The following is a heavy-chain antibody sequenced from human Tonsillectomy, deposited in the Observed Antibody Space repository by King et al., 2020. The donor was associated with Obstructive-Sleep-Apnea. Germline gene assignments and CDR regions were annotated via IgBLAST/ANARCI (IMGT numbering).Heavy chain of an antibody. J-gene: IGHJ5*01. CDR2: IYTSGST. D-gene: IGHD2-15*01. Sequence: QLQESGPGLVKPSETLSLTCTVSGGSINSYYWSWIRQPAGRGLEWIGRIYTSGSTNYNPSLKSRVTLSVDTAKNQFSLKLSSVTAADTAVYYCARDGSVGWFDSWGQGTLVTVSS. V-gene: IGHV4-4*07. CDR1: GGSINSYY. CDR3: ARDGSVGWFDS.